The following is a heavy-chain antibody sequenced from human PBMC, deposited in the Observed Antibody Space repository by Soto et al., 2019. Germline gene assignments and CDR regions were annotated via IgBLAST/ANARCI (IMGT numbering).Heavy chain of an antibody. J-gene: IGHJ4*02. Sequence: AGGSLRLSCAASGFTFSSYGMHWVRQGPGKGLEWVALILYDGSDKCYADSVKGRFTISRDNSKNTLYLQMSSLRAEDTAVYYCAKPVGYSPGNFDYWGQGTLVTVS. CDR1: GFTFSSYG. CDR3: AKPVGYSPGNFDY. V-gene: IGHV3-30*18. CDR2: ILYDGSDK. D-gene: IGHD6-13*01.